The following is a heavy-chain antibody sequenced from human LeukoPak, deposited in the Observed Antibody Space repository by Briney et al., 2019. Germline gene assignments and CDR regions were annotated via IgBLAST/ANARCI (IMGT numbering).Heavy chain of an antibody. Sequence: ASVKVSCKASRYTFTGYYMHWVRQAPGQGLEWMGWINPNSGGTNYAQKFQGRVTMTRVTSITTAYMELRSLRSDDTAVYYCTKASLAFGTKYFDPWGQGTLVTVSS. D-gene: IGHD3-10*01. J-gene: IGHJ5*02. CDR1: RYTFTGYY. CDR2: INPNSGGT. CDR3: TKASLAFGTKYFDP. V-gene: IGHV1-2*02.